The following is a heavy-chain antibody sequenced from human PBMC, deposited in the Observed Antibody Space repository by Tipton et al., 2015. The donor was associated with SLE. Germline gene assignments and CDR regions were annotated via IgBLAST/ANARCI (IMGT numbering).Heavy chain of an antibody. CDR1: GFTLRNAW. D-gene: IGHD4-17*01. J-gene: IGHJ4*02. Sequence: SLRLSCVASGFTLRNAWMSWVRQAPGKGLEWVGRIKIRIDGGTTDYAAPVKDRFTVSRDDSKNTLYLQMDSLKIEDTAIYYCVRVYGDYIWGYFDYWGQGTLVTVSS. CDR3: VRVYGDYIWGYFDY. CDR2: IKIRIDGGTT. V-gene: IGHV3-15*01.